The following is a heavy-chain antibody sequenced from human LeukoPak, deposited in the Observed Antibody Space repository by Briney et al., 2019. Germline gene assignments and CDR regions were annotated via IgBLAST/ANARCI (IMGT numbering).Heavy chain of an antibody. CDR2: ISTYNGNT. D-gene: IGHD3-10*01. V-gene: IGHV1-18*01. CDR3: AREVTGLGFDY. J-gene: IGHJ4*02. CDR1: GYTFTTFG. Sequence: GASVKVSCKASGYTFTTFGITWVRQAPGQGLEWMGRISTYNGNTNYAQNLQGRVTMTTDTSTSTAYMELRSLRSDDTAVYYCAREVTGLGFDYWGQGTLVTVSS.